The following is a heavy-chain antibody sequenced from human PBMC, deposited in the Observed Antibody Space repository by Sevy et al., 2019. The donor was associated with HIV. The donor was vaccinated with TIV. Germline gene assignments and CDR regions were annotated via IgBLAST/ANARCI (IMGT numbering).Heavy chain of an antibody. CDR2: IKSKTDGGTT. J-gene: IGHJ4*02. CDR1: GFTVSDAW. Sequence: GGSLRLSCAAFGFTVSDAWMSWVRQAPGKGLQWVGRIKSKTDGGTTDYVTPVKGRFTISRDDSKNTLYLQINSLKTEDTAVYYCTLEGLYCSGGTCYSEGFDYWGQRILVTVSS. CDR3: TLEGLYCSGGTCYSEGFDY. D-gene: IGHD2-15*01. V-gene: IGHV3-15*01.